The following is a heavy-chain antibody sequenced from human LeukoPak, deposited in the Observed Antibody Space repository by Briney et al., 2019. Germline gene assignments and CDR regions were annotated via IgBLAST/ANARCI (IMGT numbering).Heavy chain of an antibody. D-gene: IGHD1-26*01. J-gene: IGHJ4*02. CDR2: ISVDGSRT. V-gene: IGHV3-30-3*01. CDR3: ARAPFGAIVY. CDR1: RFTFSDYS. Sequence: AGGSLRLSCAASRFTFSDYSLHWVRQTPGKGLEWVAVISVDGSRTYYADSVKGRSTISRDNSKNTVSLHMNSLKSEDTAVYYCARAPFGAIVYWGQGTLVTVSS.